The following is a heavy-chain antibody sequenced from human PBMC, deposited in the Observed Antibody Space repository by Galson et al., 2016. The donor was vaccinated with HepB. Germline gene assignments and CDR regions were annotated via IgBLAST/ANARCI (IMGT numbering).Heavy chain of an antibody. D-gene: IGHD1-20*01. J-gene: IGHJ3*02. Sequence: SETLSLTCTVSGDSLTTGTYYWGWLRQTPGRGLEWIGSLYYTGSTYYNPSLRSRVTLSVDTAKNQFSLNLSSMTAADTAVYYCARQYKWNRRAPFDIWGQGTMVTVSS. CDR2: LYYTGST. CDR1: GDSLTTGTYY. V-gene: IGHV4-39*01. CDR3: ARQYKWNRRAPFDI.